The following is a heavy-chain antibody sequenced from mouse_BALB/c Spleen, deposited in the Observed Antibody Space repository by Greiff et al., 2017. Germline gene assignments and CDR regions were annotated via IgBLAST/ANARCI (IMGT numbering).Heavy chain of an antibody. CDR3: VTNYYAMDY. CDR1: GFNIKDTY. V-gene: IGHV14-3*02. J-gene: IGHJ4*01. CDR2: IDPANGNT. Sequence: VQLKESGAELVKPGASVKLSCTASGFNIKDTYMHWVKQRPEQGLEWIGRIDPANGNTKYDPKFQGKATITADTSSNTAYLQLSSLTSEDTAVYYCVTNYYAMDYWGQGTSVTVSS.